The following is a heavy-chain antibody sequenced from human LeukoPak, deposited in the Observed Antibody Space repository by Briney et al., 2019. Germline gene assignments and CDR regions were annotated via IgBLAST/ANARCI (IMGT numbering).Heavy chain of an antibody. CDR1: GGSISSYY. V-gene: IGHV4-59*01. CDR3: AREGDGYNYNWFDP. J-gene: IGHJ5*02. CDR2: IYYSGST. Sequence: PSETLSLTCTVSGGSISSYYWSWIRQPPGKGLEWIEYIYYSGSTNYNPSLKSRVTISVDTSKNQFSLKLSSVTAADTAVYYCAREGDGYNYNWFDPWGQGTLVTVSS. D-gene: IGHD5-24*01.